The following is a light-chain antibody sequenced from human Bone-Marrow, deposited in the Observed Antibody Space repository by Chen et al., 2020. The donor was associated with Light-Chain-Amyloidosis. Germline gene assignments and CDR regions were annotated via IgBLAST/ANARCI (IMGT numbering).Light chain of an antibody. V-gene: IGLV3-21*02. J-gene: IGLJ3*02. CDR1: NIGYTS. CDR3: QVWDRSSDRPM. Sequence: SYVLTQPSSVSVAPGQTATIACGGNNIGYTSVHWYQPTPGQAPPLVVYDESDRPSGIPERLAGSNSGNTATLTISRVEAGDEADYYSQVWDRSSDRPMFGGGTKLSVL. CDR2: DES.